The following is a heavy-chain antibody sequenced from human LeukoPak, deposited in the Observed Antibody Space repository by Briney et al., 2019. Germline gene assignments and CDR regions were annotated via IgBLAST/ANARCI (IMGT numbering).Heavy chain of an antibody. CDR3: AKELRPNDY. V-gene: IGHV3-23*01. Sequence: PGGSLRLSCAASGFTFSSHAMSWVRQAPGRGLEWVSSIDIRGSNAYYADSVKGRFTISRDNSRNTLYLQVDSLRAEDSAIYYCAKELRPNDYWGQGTLVTVSS. CDR2: IDIRGSNA. D-gene: IGHD4-17*01. J-gene: IGHJ4*02. CDR1: GFTFSSHA.